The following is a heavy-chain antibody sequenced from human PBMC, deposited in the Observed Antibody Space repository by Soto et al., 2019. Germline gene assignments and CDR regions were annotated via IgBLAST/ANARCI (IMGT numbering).Heavy chain of an antibody. V-gene: IGHV4-59*01. D-gene: IGHD6-6*01. J-gene: IGHJ4*02. CDR2: IYYSGST. Sequence: SETLSLTCTVSGGSISSYYWSWIRQPPGKGLEWIGYIYYSGSTNYNPSLKSRVTISVDTSKNQFSLKLSSVTAADTAVYYCARGESIAALTGGFDYWGQGTLVTVSS. CDR3: ARGESIAALTGGFDY. CDR1: GGSISSYY.